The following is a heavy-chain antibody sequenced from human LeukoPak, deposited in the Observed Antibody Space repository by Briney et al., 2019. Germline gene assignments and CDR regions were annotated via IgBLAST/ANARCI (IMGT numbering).Heavy chain of an antibody. CDR3: ARGDILTGYYGNWYFDL. D-gene: IGHD3-9*01. V-gene: IGHV4-34*01. CDR1: GGSFSDYY. J-gene: IGHJ2*01. Sequence: SETLSLTCAVYGGSFSDYYWSWIRQPPGKGLEWIGEINHSGSTNYNPSLKSRVTISIDPSKNQFSLKLSSVTAAGTAVYYCARGDILTGYYGNWYFDLWGRGTLVTVSS. CDR2: INHSGST.